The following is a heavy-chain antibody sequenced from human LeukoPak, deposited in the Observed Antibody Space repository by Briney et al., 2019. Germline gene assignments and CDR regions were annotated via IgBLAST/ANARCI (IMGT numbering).Heavy chain of an antibody. CDR3: AARVVVAATQDYYYYYYMDV. V-gene: IGHV4-38-2*01. CDR2: IYHSGST. D-gene: IGHD2-15*01. Sequence: GSLRLSCAASGFTFSSYGMGWIRQPPGKGLEWIGRIYHSGSTYYNPSLKSRVTISVDTSKNQFSLKLSSVTAADTAVYYCAARVVVAATQDYYYYYYMDVWGKGTTVTVSS. J-gene: IGHJ6*03. CDR1: GFTFSSYG.